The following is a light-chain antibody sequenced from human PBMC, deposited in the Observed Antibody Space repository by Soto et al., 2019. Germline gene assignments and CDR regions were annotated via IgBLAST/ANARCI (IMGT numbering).Light chain of an antibody. V-gene: IGKV3-15*01. CDR3: QQYNDRPRT. J-gene: IGKJ1*01. CDR1: QSVSSS. CDR2: GAS. Sequence: DIVMTQSPATLSVSLGERVTLSCRASQSVSSSLAWYQQKPGQAPRPLIYGASTRSTAIPARFSGSGSGTEFTLTISSLHSEDFAVYHCQQYNDRPRTFGQGTKV.